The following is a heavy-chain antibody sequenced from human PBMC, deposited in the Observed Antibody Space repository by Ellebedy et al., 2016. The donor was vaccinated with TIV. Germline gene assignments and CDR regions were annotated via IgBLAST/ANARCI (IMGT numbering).Heavy chain of an antibody. CDR3: ARRSAYYYYYYMDV. J-gene: IGHJ6*03. CDR2: ISSSGSTI. V-gene: IGHV3-11*01. CDR1: GGSFSGYY. Sequence: LSLXCAVYGGSFSGYYMSWIRQAPGKGLEWVSYISSSGSTIYYADSVKGRFTISRDNAKNSLYLQMNSLRAEDTAVYYCARRSAYYYYYYMDVWGKGTTVTVSS.